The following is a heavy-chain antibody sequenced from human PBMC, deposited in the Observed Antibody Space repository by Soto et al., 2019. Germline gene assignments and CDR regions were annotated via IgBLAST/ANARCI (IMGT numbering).Heavy chain of an antibody. D-gene: IGHD2-2*01. CDR1: GFTFSSYA. Sequence: EVQLLESGGGLVQPGGSLRLSCAASGFTFSSYAMSWVRQAPGKGLEWVSAISGNGGSTYYADSVKGRFTISRDNSKNTLYLQMNSLRAEDRAVYYCARSSDTVVVPAYYFDYWGQGTLVTVSS. CDR3: ARSSDTVVVPAYYFDY. J-gene: IGHJ4*02. V-gene: IGHV3-23*01. CDR2: ISGNGGST.